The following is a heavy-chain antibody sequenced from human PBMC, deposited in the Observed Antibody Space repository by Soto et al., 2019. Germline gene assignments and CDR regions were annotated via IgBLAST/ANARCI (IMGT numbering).Heavy chain of an antibody. J-gene: IGHJ6*01. CDR1: GFTFNRYG. V-gene: IGHV3-30*18. D-gene: IGHD4-4*01. CDR2: ISFDGSDK. CDR3: AKDRTTGTQGLFYGLDV. Sequence: QMQLVESGGGVVQPGRSLRLSCVASGFTFNRYGMQWVRQAPGKGLEWVALISFDGSDKFYLDSVKGRFTLSRDNSKNTMFLQMNNLRSEDTALYYCAKDRTTGTQGLFYGLDVWGQGTTVTVSS.